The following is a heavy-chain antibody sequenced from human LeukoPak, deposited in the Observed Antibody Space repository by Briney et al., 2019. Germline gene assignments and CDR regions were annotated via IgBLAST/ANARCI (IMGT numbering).Heavy chain of an antibody. Sequence: GAPVKVSCKASGGTFSSYAISWVRQAPGQGLEWMGGIIPIFGTANYAQKFQGRVTITADKSTSTAYMELSSLRSEDTAVYYCAREDSGYSSSWTENYWGQGTLVTVSS. CDR2: IIPIFGTA. D-gene: IGHD6-13*01. CDR1: GGTFSSYA. V-gene: IGHV1-69*06. J-gene: IGHJ4*02. CDR3: AREDSGYSSSWTENY.